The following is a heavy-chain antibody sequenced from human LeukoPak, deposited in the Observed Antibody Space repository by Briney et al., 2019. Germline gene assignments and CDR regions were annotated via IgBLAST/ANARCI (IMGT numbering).Heavy chain of an antibody. CDR1: GFTFSSYS. CDR3: ARGRSPNGDSSGWYYFDY. J-gene: IGHJ4*02. V-gene: IGHV3-48*04. CDR2: ISSSSSTI. Sequence: GGSLRLSCAASGFTFSSYSMSWVRQAPGKGLEWVSYISSSSSTIYYADSVKGRFTISRDNAKNSLYLQMNSLRAEDTAVYYCARGRSPNGDSSGWYYFDYWGQGTLVTVSS. D-gene: IGHD6-19*01.